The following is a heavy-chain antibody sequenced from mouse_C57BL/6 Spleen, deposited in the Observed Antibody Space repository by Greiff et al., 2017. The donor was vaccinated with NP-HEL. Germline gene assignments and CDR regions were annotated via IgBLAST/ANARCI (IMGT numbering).Heavy chain of an antibody. D-gene: IGHD2-13*01. CDR2: IHPNSGST. V-gene: IGHV1-64*01. J-gene: IGHJ3*01. CDR3: ARVTSDAWFAY. Sequence: VKLQQPGAELVKPGASVKLSCKASGYTFTSYWMHWVKQRPGQGLEWIGMIHPNSGSTNYNEKFKSKATLTVDKSSSTAYMQLSSLTSEDSAVYYCARVTSDAWFAYWGQGTLVTVSA. CDR1: GYTFTSYW.